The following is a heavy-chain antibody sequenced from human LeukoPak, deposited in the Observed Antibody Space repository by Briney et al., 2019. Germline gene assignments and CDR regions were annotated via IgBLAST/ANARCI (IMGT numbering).Heavy chain of an antibody. D-gene: IGHD3-9*01. CDR1: GFVFSSYR. Sequence: GGSLRLSCAASGFVFSSYRLYWVRQAPGKGPVWVSHIDGDGSDTDYADSVKGRFTISRDNAKKTLYLQMNSLRAEDTAVYYCATDLYVAYYDILIGSPNALDVWGQGTMVTVSS. CDR3: ATDLYVAYYDILIGSPNALDV. CDR2: IDGDGSDT. V-gene: IGHV3-74*01. J-gene: IGHJ3*01.